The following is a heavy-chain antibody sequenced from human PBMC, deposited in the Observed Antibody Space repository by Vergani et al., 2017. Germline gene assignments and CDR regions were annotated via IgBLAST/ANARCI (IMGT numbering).Heavy chain of an antibody. CDR3: ASVGVGISFDY. Sequence: QVQLQESGPGLVKPSQTLSLTCTVSGGSISSGSYYWSWIRQAAGKGLEWIGRIYTSGSTNYNPSLKSRVTMSVDTSKNQFSLKLSSVTAADTAVYYCASVGVGISFDYWGQGTLVTVSS. V-gene: IGHV4-61*02. CDR2: IYTSGST. D-gene: IGHD3-3*01. CDR1: GGSISSGSYY. J-gene: IGHJ4*02.